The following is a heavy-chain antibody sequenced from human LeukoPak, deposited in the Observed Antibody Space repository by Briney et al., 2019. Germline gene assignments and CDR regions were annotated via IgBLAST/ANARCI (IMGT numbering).Heavy chain of an antibody. V-gene: IGHV4-59*01. CDR1: DGSISSYY. Sequence: SETLSLTCTVSDGSISSYYWSWIRQPPGKGLEWIGYIYYSGSTNYNPSLKSRVTISVDTSKNQFSLKLSSVTAADTAVYYCASAYYYDSSGPDWYFDLWGRGTLVTVSS. CDR3: ASAYYYDSSGPDWYFDL. D-gene: IGHD3-22*01. CDR2: IYYSGST. J-gene: IGHJ2*01.